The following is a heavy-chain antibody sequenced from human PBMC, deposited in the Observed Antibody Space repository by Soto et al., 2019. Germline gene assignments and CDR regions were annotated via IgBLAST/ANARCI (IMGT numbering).Heavy chain of an antibody. CDR3: ARDGRGPSALDL. CDR1: GFTFSDFY. D-gene: IGHD1-26*01. J-gene: IGHJ5*02. Sequence: QVQLVESGGGLVKPGGSLRLSRAASGFTFSDFYMNWIRQAPGKGLEWLSYISGNGRTMYYADSVKGRFTISRDNTKKSLYLEMTSLRADDSAMYYCARDGRGPSALDLWGQGTLVTVSS. CDR2: ISGNGRTM. V-gene: IGHV3-11*01.